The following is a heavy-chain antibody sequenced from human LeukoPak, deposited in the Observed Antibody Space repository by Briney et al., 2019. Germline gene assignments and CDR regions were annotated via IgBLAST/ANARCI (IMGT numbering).Heavy chain of an antibody. V-gene: IGHV3-21*04. D-gene: IGHD1-26*01. J-gene: IGHJ6*02. CDR2: ISSSSSYI. Sequence: GGSLRLSCAASGFTFSSYSMNWVRQAPGKGLEWVSSISSSSSYIYYADSVKGRFIISRDNSKNTLYLQMNSLRAEDTAVYYCAKVGSAGAKYYYYYGMDVWGQGTTVTVSS. CDR3: AKVGSAGAKYYYYYGMDV. CDR1: GFTFSSYS.